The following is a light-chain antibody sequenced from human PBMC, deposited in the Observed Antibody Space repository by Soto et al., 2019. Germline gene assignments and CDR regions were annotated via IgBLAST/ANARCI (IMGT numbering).Light chain of an antibody. CDR1: ISDIGTYNR. J-gene: IGLJ1*01. CDR3: NSFTTSNTYV. CDR2: EVN. V-gene: IGLV2-18*02. Sequence: QSALTQPSSVSGSPGQSITISCIGTISDIGTYNRVSWYQQPPGTAPKLIIYEVNNRPSGVPDRFSGSKSGNTASLIISGLQAEDEADYYCNSFTTSNTYVYGTGTKVNVL.